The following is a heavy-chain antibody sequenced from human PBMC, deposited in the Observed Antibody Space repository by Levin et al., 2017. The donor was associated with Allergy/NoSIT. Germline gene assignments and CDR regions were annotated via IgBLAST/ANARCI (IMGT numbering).Heavy chain of an antibody. D-gene: IGHD3-10*01. CDR1: GDTFTSYD. Sequence: ASVKVSCEASGDTFTSYDINWVRQATGQGFEWLGWMNPNSGNTGYAQKFQGRVTMTRDTSISTAYMELSSLTSEDTAVYYCTRGAREFGFDYWGQGTLVTVSS. J-gene: IGHJ4*02. CDR3: TRGAREFGFDY. V-gene: IGHV1-8*01. CDR2: MNPNSGNT.